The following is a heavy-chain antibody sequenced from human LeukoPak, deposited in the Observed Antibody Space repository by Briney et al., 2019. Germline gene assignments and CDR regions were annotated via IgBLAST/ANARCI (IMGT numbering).Heavy chain of an antibody. J-gene: IGHJ5*02. CDR3: ARACSGGSCYSDTRNWFDP. V-gene: IGHV4-39*01. CDR1: GGSISSSSYY. D-gene: IGHD2-15*01. CDR2: IYHSGST. Sequence: SETLSLTCTVSGGSISSSSYYWGWIRQPPGKGLEWIGSIYHSGSTYYNPSLKSRVTISVDTSKNQFSLKLSSVTAADTAVYYCARACSGGSCYSDTRNWFDPWGQGTLVTVSS.